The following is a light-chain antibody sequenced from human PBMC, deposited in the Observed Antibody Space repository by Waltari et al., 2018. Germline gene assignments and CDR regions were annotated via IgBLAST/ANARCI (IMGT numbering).Light chain of an antibody. CDR3: QQYNNWPRT. CDR1: QRVGPA. Sequence: EIVMTQSPATLSVSRGDRATLSCWASQRVGPAFAGYQQKPGQAPRLLIYGASTRATDIPARFGGSGSGTEFTLTISSLHSEDFAVYYWQQYNNWPRTFGQGTMVDI. CDR2: GAS. V-gene: IGKV3-15*01. J-gene: IGKJ1*01.